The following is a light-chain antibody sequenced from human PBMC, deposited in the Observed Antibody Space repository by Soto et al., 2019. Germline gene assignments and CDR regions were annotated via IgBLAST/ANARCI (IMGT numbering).Light chain of an antibody. J-gene: IGKJ1*01. CDR3: QQYNDNWT. CDR2: KAS. Sequence: DIQMTRSPSTLSASVGDRVTITCRASQSISSWLAWYQQKPGKAPKLLIYKASTLQSGVPSRFSGSGSGTEFTLAISSLQPDDSATYYCQQYNDNWTFGQGTKVDIK. CDR1: QSISSW. V-gene: IGKV1-5*03.